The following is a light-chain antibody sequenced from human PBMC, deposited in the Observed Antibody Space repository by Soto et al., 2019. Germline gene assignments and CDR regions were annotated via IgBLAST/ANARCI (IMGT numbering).Light chain of an antibody. Sequence: QSALTQPASVSGSPGQSITISCTGTSSDVGGYNYVSWYQQHPGKAPELMIYDVSYQPSGVYKRFSGSKSGNTASLTISGRQAEDECDYYCSSYTSRSTLDVFGTGTKLTVL. V-gene: IGLV2-14*03. CDR1: SSDVGGYNY. CDR2: DVS. J-gene: IGLJ1*01. CDR3: SSYTSRSTLDV.